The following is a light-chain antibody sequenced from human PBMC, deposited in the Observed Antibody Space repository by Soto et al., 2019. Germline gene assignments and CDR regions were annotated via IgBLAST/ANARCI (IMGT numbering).Light chain of an antibody. CDR1: QSISFY. CDR3: QQSSRTPIT. CDR2: TAS. J-gene: IGKJ5*01. Sequence: DIEMTQSPSSLYSSLGDRVTITCRASQSISFYLNWYQQKPGKAPKLLIYTASNVQSGVPSRISVSGSGTDFTLAINRLKTEDFATYYCQQSSRTPITFCQGTRLEIK. V-gene: IGKV1-39*01.